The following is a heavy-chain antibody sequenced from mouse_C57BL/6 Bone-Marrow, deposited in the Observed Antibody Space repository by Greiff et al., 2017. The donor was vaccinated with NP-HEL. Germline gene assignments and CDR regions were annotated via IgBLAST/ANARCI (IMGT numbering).Heavy chain of an antibody. CDR1: GFTFTDYY. V-gene: IGHV7-3*01. Sequence: EVKLVESGGGLVQPGGSLSLSCAASGFTFTDYYMSWVRQPPGKALEWLGFIRNKANGNTTEYNVTVKGRFTIARDNSQRILHLQMNALRAVDSATYYCARYNWYFVVWGAGTAVTVSS. CDR2: IRNKANGNTT. J-gene: IGHJ1*01. CDR3: ARYNWYFVV.